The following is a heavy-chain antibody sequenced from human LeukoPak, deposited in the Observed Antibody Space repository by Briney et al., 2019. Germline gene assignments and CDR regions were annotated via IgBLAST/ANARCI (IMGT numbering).Heavy chain of an antibody. CDR1: GFTLSNYG. J-gene: IGHJ4*02. V-gene: IGHV3-23*01. CDR3: AKRGVVIRVILVGFHKAAYYFDS. D-gene: IGHD3-22*01. Sequence: PGGSLRLSCAISGFTLSNYGMSWVRQAPGKGLEWVAGIYDSGGSTSYADSVKGRFTISRDNPRNTLYPQMNSLRAEDTAVYFCAKRGVVIRVILVGFHKAAYYFDSWGQGALVTVSS. CDR2: IYDSGGST.